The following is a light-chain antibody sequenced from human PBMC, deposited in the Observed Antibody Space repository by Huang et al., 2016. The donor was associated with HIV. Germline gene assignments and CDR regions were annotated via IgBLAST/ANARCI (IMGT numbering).Light chain of an antibody. CDR3: QQYYSSRMWT. V-gene: IGKV4-1*01. J-gene: IGKJ1*01. Sequence: DIVMTQSPDSLAVSLGERATINCKSSQSVLYSSTDKNYLAWYQQKPGQPPKLLIYWASTRESGVPDRVSGSGSGTDFTLTISSLQAEDVAVYYCQQYYSSRMWTFGQGTKVEIK. CDR1: QSVLYSSTDKNY. CDR2: WAS.